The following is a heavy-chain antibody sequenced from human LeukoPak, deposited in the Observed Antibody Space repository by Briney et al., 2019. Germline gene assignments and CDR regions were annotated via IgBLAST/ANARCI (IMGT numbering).Heavy chain of an antibody. J-gene: IGHJ4*02. Sequence: PGGSLRLSCAASGFIVSDNYMSWVRQAPGKGREWGSVVYSGGSTYYAGSGKGRFTISRDNSKNTLYLQMNSLRSGDTAVYFCTNLLSSGWYDGGPTPFDSWGQGTLVTVSS. CDR1: GFIVSDNY. V-gene: IGHV3-53*01. CDR3: TNLLSSGWYDGGPTPFDS. D-gene: IGHD6-19*01. CDR2: VYSGGST.